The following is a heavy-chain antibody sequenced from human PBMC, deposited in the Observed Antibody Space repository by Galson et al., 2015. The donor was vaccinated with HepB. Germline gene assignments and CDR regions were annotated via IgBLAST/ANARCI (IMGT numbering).Heavy chain of an antibody. CDR1: GFTFSSYS. Sequence: SLRLSCAASGFTFSSYSMNWVRQAPGKGLEWVSYISSSSSTIYYADSVKGRFTISRDNAKNSLYLQMNSLRAEDTAVYYCARRPRWELTYNYYYGMDVWGQGTTVTVS. J-gene: IGHJ6*02. D-gene: IGHD1-26*01. V-gene: IGHV3-48*04. CDR2: ISSSSSTI. CDR3: ARRPRWELTYNYYYGMDV.